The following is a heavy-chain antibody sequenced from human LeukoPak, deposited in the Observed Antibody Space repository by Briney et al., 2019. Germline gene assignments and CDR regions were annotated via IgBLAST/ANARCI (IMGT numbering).Heavy chain of an antibody. CDR2: ISYDGSDK. V-gene: IGHV3-30-3*01. CDR1: GFTFSNYA. D-gene: IGHD2-8*02. CDR3: AKEGVASGP. Sequence: GGSLRLSCAASGFTFSNYAMHWVRQAPGKGLEWVAVISYDGSDKYYADSVKGRFTISRDNSKNTLFLQMNSLRAEDTAVYYCAKEGVASGPWGQGTLVTVSS. J-gene: IGHJ5*02.